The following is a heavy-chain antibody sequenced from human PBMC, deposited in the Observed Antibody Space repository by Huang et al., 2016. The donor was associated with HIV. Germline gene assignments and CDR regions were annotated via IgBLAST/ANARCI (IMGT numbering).Heavy chain of an antibody. V-gene: IGHV3-9*01. Sequence: EVQLVESGGGLVQPGRSLRLSCAASGFSFDDYAIHWVRQATGKGLEWVSGIRLNSGSIGYADSVKGRFTISRDNAKNSLYLQMNSLRTEDTALYYCAKDRLEIFGAFDYWGQGTLVTVSS. J-gene: IGHJ4*02. CDR3: AKDRLEIFGAFDY. CDR2: IRLNSGSI. CDR1: GFSFDDYA. D-gene: IGHD3-3*01.